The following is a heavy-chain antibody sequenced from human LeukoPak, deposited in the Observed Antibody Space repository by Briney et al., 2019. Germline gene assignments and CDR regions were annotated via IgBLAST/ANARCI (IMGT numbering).Heavy chain of an antibody. V-gene: IGHV1-46*01. J-gene: IGHJ5*02. CDR3: ARAPPITRGPFDP. Sequence: ASVKVSCKASGYTFASYYMYWVRQAPGQGLEWMGIINPSGGSTSHAQKFQGRVTMTRDTSISTVYMELSRLRSDDTAVYYCARAPPITRGPFDPWGQGTLVTVSS. CDR1: GYTFASYY. D-gene: IGHD3-10*01. CDR2: INPSGGST.